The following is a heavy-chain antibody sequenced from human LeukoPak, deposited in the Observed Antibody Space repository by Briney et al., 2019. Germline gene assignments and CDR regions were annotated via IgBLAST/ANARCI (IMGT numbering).Heavy chain of an antibody. J-gene: IGHJ6*03. D-gene: IGHD5-12*01. CDR2: IYHSGST. CDR3: AREGGYSGYGYYYYYYMDV. Sequence: PSETLSLTCTVSGYSISSGYYWGWIRQPPGKGLEWIGSIYHSGSTYYNPSLKSRVTISVDTPKNQFSLKLSSVTAADTAVYYCAREGGYSGYGYYYYYYMDVWGKGTTVTVSS. V-gene: IGHV4-38-2*02. CDR1: GYSISSGYY.